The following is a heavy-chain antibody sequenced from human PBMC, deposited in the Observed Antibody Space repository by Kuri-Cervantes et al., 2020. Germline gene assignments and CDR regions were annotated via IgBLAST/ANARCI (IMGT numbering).Heavy chain of an antibody. CDR3: ARGGVYQLLRFDI. V-gene: IGHV1-69*13. Sequence: SVKVSCKASGGTFSSYAISWVRQAPGQGLEWMGGIIPIFGTANYAQKFQGRVTITADESTSTAYMELSSLRSEDTAVYYCARGGVYQLLRFDIWGQGTMVTVSS. CDR1: GGTFSSYA. D-gene: IGHD2-2*01. J-gene: IGHJ3*02. CDR2: IIPIFGTA.